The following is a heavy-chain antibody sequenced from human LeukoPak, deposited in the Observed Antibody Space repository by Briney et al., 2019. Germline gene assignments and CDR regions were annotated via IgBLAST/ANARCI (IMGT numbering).Heavy chain of an antibody. CDR2: INSDGSST. CDR3: AKHSGEVIVGATVNA. Sequence: GGSLRLSCAASGFTFSSYWMHWVRQAPGKGLVWVSRINSDGSSTSYADSVKGRFTISRDNAKNTLYLQMNSLRAEDTAVYYCAKHSGEVIVGATVNAWGQGTLVTVSS. V-gene: IGHV3-74*01. CDR1: GFTFSSYW. J-gene: IGHJ4*02. D-gene: IGHD1-26*01.